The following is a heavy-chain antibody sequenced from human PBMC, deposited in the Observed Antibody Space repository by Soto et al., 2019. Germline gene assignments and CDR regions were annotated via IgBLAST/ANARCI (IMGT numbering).Heavy chain of an antibody. CDR3: AKDQGRVFYYYYYGMDV. CDR1: GFTFSSYA. CDR2: ISGSGGST. Sequence: GGSLRLSCAASGFTFSSYAMSWVRQAPGKGLEWVSAISGSGGSTYYADSVKGRFTISRDNSKNTLYLQMNSLRAEDTAVYYCAKDQGRVFYYYYYGMDVWGQGTTVTVS. D-gene: IGHD6-6*01. J-gene: IGHJ6*02. V-gene: IGHV3-23*01.